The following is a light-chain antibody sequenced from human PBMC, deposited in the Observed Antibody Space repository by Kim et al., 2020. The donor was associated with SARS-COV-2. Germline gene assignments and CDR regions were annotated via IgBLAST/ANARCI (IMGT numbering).Light chain of an antibody. CDR2: DAS. Sequence: FSPGERTTLSCRASQSVSSYLAWYQQKPGQAPRLLIYDASNRATGIPARFSGSGSGTDFTLTISSLEPEDFAVYYCQQRSNWPLTFGGGTKVDIK. J-gene: IGKJ4*01. CDR1: QSVSSY. CDR3: QQRSNWPLT. V-gene: IGKV3-11*01.